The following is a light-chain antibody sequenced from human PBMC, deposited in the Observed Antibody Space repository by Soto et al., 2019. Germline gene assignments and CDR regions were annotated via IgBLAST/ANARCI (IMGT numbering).Light chain of an antibody. V-gene: IGKV4-1*01. CDR2: WAS. CDR1: QRVLKSSNDRNY. CDR3: RQYFSSPHT. Sequence: DIVMTQSPDSLAVSLGERATLNCKSSQRVLKSSNDRNYLAWYQQKPGQPPKLLIYWASTRASGVPDRFSSSGSGTDFTLTISSLQAQDVAIYYCRQYFSSPHTFGPGTKLDIK. J-gene: IGKJ2*01.